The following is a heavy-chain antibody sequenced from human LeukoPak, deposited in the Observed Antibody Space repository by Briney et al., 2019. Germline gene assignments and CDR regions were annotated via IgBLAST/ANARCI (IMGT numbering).Heavy chain of an antibody. Sequence: GGSLRLSCAASGFTVNNNYVNWVRQAPGKGLEWVSIIYGGGDTSYADSVKGRFTISRDNSKNTVYLQMNSLRAEDTAVYYCARDGTETWGQGTLVTVSS. CDR3: ARDGTET. CDR2: IYGGGDT. D-gene: IGHD2-8*02. J-gene: IGHJ5*02. CDR1: GFTVNNNY. V-gene: IGHV3-53*01.